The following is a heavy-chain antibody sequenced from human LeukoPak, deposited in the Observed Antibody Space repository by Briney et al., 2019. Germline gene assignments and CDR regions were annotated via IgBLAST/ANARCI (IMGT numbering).Heavy chain of an antibody. V-gene: IGHV3-33*01. D-gene: IGHD6-19*01. CDR2: IWYDGSNK. CDR1: GFTFSSYG. J-gene: IGHJ4*02. Sequence: PGGSLRLSCAASGFTFSSYGMHWVRQAPGKGLEWVAVIWYDGSNKYYADSVKGRFTISRDNSKNTLYLQMNSLRAEDTAVYYCARDHSSGWYGLGVHGYWGQGTLVTVSS. CDR3: ARDHSSGWYGLGVHGY.